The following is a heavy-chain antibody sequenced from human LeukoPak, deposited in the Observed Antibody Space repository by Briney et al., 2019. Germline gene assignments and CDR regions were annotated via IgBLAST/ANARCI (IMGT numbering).Heavy chain of an antibody. CDR1: GYSISSGYY. D-gene: IGHD3-16*01. J-gene: IGHJ4*02. V-gene: IGHV4-38-2*02. CDR2: IYHSGST. CDR3: ARSGGGSPFDY. Sequence: MASETLSLTCTVSGYSISSGYYWGWIRQPPGKGLEWIGSIYHSGSTYYNPSLKSRVTISVDTSKNQFSLKLSSVTAADTAVYYCARSGGGSPFDYWGQGTLVTVSS.